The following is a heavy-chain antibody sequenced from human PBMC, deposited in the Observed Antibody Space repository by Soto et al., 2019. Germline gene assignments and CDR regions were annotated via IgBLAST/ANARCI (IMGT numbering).Heavy chain of an antibody. Sequence: SETLSVTCTFPVGSISTYYWSWSRQPPGKGLEWIGYIDYSGSTNYNPSLKSRVTISVDTSKNQFSLKLSSGTAADTAVYYCARGGGHDAFDIWGQGTMVTVSS. CDR2: IDYSGST. V-gene: IGHV4-59*01. CDR3: ARGGGHDAFDI. D-gene: IGHD3-16*01. CDR1: VGSISTYY. J-gene: IGHJ3*02.